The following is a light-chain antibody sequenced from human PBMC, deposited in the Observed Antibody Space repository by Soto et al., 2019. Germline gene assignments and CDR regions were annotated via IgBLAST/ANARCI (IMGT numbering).Light chain of an antibody. CDR2: GAS. CDR1: QTVSNY. CDR3: QQYGSSSWT. J-gene: IGKJ1*01. V-gene: IGKV3-20*01. Sequence: EIVLTQSPATLSLSPGERATLSCRASQTVSNYLLWYQQKPGQAPRLLIYGASSRATGIPDRFSGSGSGTDFTLTISRLEPEDFAVYYCQQYGSSSWTFGQGTKVDIK.